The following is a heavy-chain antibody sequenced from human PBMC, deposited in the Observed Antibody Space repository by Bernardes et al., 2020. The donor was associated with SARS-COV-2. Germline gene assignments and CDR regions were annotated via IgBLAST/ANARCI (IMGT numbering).Heavy chain of an antibody. V-gene: IGHV1-2*02. Sequence: ASVKVSCKASGYTFTDYYLHWVRQAPGQGLEWMGWVNAKSGDTEYAQKFRGRVTMTRDTAISTAYMELRRLTSDDTALYYCASVTWSQRDGFDVWGQGTMVTVSS. D-gene: IGHD1-26*01. CDR3: ASVTWSQRDGFDV. CDR1: GYTFTDYY. CDR2: VNAKSGDT. J-gene: IGHJ3*01.